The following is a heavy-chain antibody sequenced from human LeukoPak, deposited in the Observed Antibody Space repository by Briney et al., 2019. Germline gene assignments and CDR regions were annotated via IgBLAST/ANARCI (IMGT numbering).Heavy chain of an antibody. CDR1: GYTFTNYY. Sequence: GASVKVSCKAAGYTFTNYYMQWVRQAPGQGLEWMGIINPRDGSTSYAQKFQGRVTVTRDTSTGTVYMELSSLRSEDTAAYYCARVYCSGGSCYEFDFWGQGTLVTVSS. CDR3: ARVYCSGGSCYEFDF. CDR2: INPRDGST. J-gene: IGHJ4*02. D-gene: IGHD2-15*01. V-gene: IGHV1-46*03.